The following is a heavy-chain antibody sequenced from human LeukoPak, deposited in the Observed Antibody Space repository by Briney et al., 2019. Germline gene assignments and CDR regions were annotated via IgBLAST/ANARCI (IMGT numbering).Heavy chain of an antibody. CDR2: INPNSGGT. V-gene: IGHV1-2*02. CDR3: ARDERYDSSGYPFDY. Sequence: ASVKVSCKASGYTFTGYYMHWVRQAPGQGLEWMGWINPNSGGTNYAQKFQGRVTMTRDTSITTAYMELSRLRSDDTAVYYCARDERYDSSGYPFDYWGQGTLVTVSS. CDR1: GYTFTGYY. D-gene: IGHD3-22*01. J-gene: IGHJ4*02.